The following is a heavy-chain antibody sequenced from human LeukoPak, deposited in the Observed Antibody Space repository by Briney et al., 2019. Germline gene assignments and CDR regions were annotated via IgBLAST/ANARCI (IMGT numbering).Heavy chain of an antibody. V-gene: IGHV1-3*01. CDR2: VNAGNGNT. J-gene: IGHJ4*02. CDR3: ARESPCSGDGCHARLDY. Sequence: ASVKVSCKASGYTFTNYVMHWVRQAPGQRLEWMGWVNAGNGNTKYSQKFQGRVTITRDTSASTAYMELSSLRSEDTAVYYCARESPCSGDGCHARLDYWGQGTLVTVSS. CDR1: GYTFTNYV. D-gene: IGHD2-15*01.